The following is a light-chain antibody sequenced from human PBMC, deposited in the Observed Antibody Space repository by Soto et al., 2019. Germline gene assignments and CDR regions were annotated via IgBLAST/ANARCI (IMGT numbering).Light chain of an antibody. CDR3: LSHTGSRTL. V-gene: IGLV2-14*01. J-gene: IGLJ3*02. CDR2: EVT. CDR1: SSDVGEYNY. Sequence: QSALTQPASVSGSPGQSITISCTGASSDVGEYNYVSWYQEHPGQVPKLIIFEVTTRPSGVSDRFSGSRSGNTASLTISGLQAEDEADYYCLSHTGSRTLFGGGTKVTVL.